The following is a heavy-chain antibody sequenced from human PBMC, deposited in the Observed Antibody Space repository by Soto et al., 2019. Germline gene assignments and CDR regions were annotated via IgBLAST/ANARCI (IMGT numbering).Heavy chain of an antibody. Sequence: EVQLVESGGDLVQPGGSLSLSCPASGFAVSSNYMTWAPQAPGKGLEWVPVINSGGDTHYADSVRGRFTIPRDNSKNTLYLQMNSLRAEDTAVYYCARSRTGTTYGGMDVWCQGTTVTVSS. V-gene: IGHV3-66*01. J-gene: IGHJ6*02. CDR3: ARSRTGTTYGGMDV. CDR1: GFAVSSNY. D-gene: IGHD1-7*01. CDR2: INSGGDT.